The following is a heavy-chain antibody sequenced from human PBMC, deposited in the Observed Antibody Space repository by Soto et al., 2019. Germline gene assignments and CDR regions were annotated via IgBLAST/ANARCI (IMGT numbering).Heavy chain of an antibody. CDR1: GGSISRPGYY. Sequence: QMQLQESGPGLVRPAQTMSRISSVSGGSISRPGYYWAWIRQHPPGGREWIGSISYIGNSKHNPSLQSRLILSVDTSQNCFSLRLNSVTAADTAVYYCARRRRDGSGFPDLWGQGARVTVSS. D-gene: IGHD3-22*01. CDR3: ARRRRDGSGFPDL. V-gene: IGHV4-31*03. J-gene: IGHJ5*02. CDR2: ISYIGNS.